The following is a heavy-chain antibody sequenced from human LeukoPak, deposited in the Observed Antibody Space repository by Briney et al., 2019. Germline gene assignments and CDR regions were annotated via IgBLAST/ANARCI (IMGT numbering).Heavy chain of an antibody. CDR2: IKSKNVGGTT. Sequence: GRSRRLSCAASGFTFNNAWMNWVRQAPGKGLEWVGRIKSKNVGGTTDYAAPVKGRFTISRDDSKNTVYLQMNSLKIEDTAVYYCTSHAAFDPWGQGTLVTVSS. CDR1: GFTFNNAW. J-gene: IGHJ5*02. V-gene: IGHV3-15*01. CDR3: TSHAAFDP.